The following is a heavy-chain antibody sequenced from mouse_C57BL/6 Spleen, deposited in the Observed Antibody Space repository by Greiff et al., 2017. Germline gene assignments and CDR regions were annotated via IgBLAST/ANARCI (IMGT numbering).Heavy chain of an antibody. CDR2: ISDGGSYT. Sequence: DVKLVESGGGLVKPGGSLKLSCAASGFTFSSYAMSWVRQTPEKRLEWVATISDGGSYTYYPDNVKGRFTISRDNAKNNLYLQMSHLKSEDTAMYYCAREENYYGSRLFDYWGQGTTLTVSS. V-gene: IGHV5-4*01. CDR1: GFTFSSYA. J-gene: IGHJ2*01. CDR3: AREENYYGSRLFDY. D-gene: IGHD1-1*01.